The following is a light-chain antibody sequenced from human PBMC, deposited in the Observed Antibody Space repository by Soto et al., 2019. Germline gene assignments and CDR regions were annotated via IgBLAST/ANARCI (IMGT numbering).Light chain of an antibody. CDR3: QSYDSSLSGYV. J-gene: IGLJ1*01. CDR2: GNS. CDR1: SSNIGAGYD. Sequence: QSSLTQPPSVSGAPGQRVTISCTGSSSNIGAGYDVHWYQQLPGTAPKLLIYGNSNRPSGVPDRFSGSKSGTSASLAITGLQAEDEADYYCQSYDSSLSGYVVGNGTKVTVL. V-gene: IGLV1-40*01.